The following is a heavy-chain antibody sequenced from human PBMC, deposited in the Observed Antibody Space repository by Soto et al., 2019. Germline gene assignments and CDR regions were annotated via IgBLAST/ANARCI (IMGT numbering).Heavy chain of an antibody. CDR1: GFTFDDYA. D-gene: IGHD5-12*01. CDR3: AKGVDGYDPDAFDI. J-gene: IGHJ3*02. CDR2: ISWNSGSI. V-gene: IGHV3-9*01. Sequence: EVQLVESGGGLVQPGRSLRLSCAASGFTFDDYAMHWVRQAPGEGLERVSGISWNSGSIGYADSVKGRFTISRDNAKNSLYLQMNSLRAEDTALYYCAKGVDGYDPDAFDIWGQGTMVTVSS.